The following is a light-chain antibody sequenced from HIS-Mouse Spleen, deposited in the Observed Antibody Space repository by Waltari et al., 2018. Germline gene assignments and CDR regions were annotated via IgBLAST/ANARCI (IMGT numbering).Light chain of an antibody. Sequence: DIQMTQSPSTLSASVGDRVTITCRASQSISSWLAWYQQKPGKAPKLLIYDASNLETGVPSRFSGSGSGTDFTFTISSLQPEDIATYYCQQYDNLPLFTFGPGTKVDIK. CDR1: QSISSW. CDR3: QQYDNLPLFT. V-gene: IGKV1-33*01. CDR2: DAS. J-gene: IGKJ3*01.